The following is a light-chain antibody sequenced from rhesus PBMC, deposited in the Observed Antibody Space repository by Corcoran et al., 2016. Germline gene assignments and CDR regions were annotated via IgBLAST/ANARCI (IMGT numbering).Light chain of an antibody. V-gene: IGKV1-32*02. CDR2: YAN. Sequence: DIQMSQSPSSLSASVGDRVTITCRASQGISSYLNWYQKKPGKAPKLLIYYANSLASGVPSRFSGSGSGTDFTLTISSLQPEDFATYYCQQGNSNPYSFGQGTKVEIK. J-gene: IGKJ2*01. CDR3: QQGNSNPYS. CDR1: QGISSY.